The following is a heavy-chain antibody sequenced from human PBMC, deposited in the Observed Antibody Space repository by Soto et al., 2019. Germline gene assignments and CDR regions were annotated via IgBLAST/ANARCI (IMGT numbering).Heavy chain of an antibody. V-gene: IGHV3-48*01. J-gene: IGHJ6*02. Sequence: GGSLRLSCAASGFTFSSYSMNWVRQAPGKGLEWVSYISSSSSTIYYADSVKGRFTISRDNAKNSLYLQMNSLRSDDTAVYYCARDREARTYYYGSGSYVDYYYGMAVWGQGTTVTVSS. CDR2: ISSSSSTI. D-gene: IGHD3-10*01. CDR1: GFTFSSYS. CDR3: ARDREARTYYYGSGSYVDYYYGMAV.